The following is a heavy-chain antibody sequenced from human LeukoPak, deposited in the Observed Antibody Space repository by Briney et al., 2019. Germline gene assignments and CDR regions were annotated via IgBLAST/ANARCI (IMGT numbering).Heavy chain of an antibody. J-gene: IGHJ4*02. CDR3: TTQSLAIYTYGAY. CDR2: IKSKVNGETT. CDR1: GFTFSDAW. D-gene: IGHD4/OR15-4a*01. V-gene: IGHV3-15*01. Sequence: GGSLILSCAASGFTFSDAWMNWVRQAPGKGLEWVGRIKSKVNGETTDYAAPVKGRFTISREDSKNTLYLQMNSLKTEDTALYYCTTQSLAIYTYGAYWGQGTLVTVSS.